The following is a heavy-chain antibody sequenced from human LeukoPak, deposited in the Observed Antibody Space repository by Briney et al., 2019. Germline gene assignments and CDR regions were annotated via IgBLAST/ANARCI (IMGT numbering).Heavy chain of an antibody. Sequence: GGSLRLSCAASGFTFRNYAMTWVRQAPGRGLDWVALIGARDGRTYYADPVKGRFTISRDNFKNTLYLQMNSLRAEDTAIYYCAKGLYDYALDVWGQGTAVTVSS. CDR3: AKGLYDYALDV. CDR1: GFTFRNYA. CDR2: IGARDGRT. V-gene: IGHV3-23*01. J-gene: IGHJ6*02.